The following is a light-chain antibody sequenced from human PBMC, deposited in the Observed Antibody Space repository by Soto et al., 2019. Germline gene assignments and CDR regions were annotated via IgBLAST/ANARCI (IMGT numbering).Light chain of an antibody. CDR1: QGISTY. J-gene: IGKJ2*01. V-gene: IGKV1-9*01. CDR3: QQLSTYPYT. CDR2: AAS. Sequence: DIQLTQSPSFLSASVGDRVTLSCRASQGISTYLAWYQHKPGKAPNLLIYAASTLQSGVPSRFSGSGSGTEFTLTISSLQPEDFATYYCQQLSTYPYTFGQGTELEIK.